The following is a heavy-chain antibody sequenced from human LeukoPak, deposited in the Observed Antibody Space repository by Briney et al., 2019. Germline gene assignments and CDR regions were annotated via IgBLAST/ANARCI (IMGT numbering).Heavy chain of an antibody. D-gene: IGHD1-26*01. V-gene: IGHV1-8*01. Sequence: ASVKVSCKASGYTFTSNDINWVRQATGQGLEWMGWMNPNSGNTGYAQKFQGRVTMTRNTSISTDYMDLSSLRSEDTAVYYCARRSPIAGATIRYYYYYYMDVWGKGTTVTVSS. CDR1: GYTFTSND. J-gene: IGHJ6*03. CDR2: MNPNSGNT. CDR3: ARRSPIAGATIRYYYYYYMDV.